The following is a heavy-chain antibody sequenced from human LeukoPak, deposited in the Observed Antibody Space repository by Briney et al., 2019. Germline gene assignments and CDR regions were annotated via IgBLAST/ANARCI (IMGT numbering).Heavy chain of an antibody. D-gene: IGHD3-3*01. J-gene: IGHJ6*03. Sequence: GGSLRLSCAASGFTFSSNAMHWVRQAPGKGLEWVAVISYDGSNKYYADSVKGRFTISRDNSKNTLYLQMNSLRAEDTAVYYCARAHPYDFWSGYYSDYYYYMDVWGKGTTVTVSS. CDR3: ARAHPYDFWSGYYSDYYYYMDV. CDR2: ISYDGSNK. CDR1: GFTFSSNA. V-gene: IGHV3-30*04.